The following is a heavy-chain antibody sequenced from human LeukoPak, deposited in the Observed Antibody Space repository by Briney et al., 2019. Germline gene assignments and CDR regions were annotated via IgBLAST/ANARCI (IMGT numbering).Heavy chain of an antibody. V-gene: IGHV3-48*03. CDR2: ISSSGSTI. D-gene: IGHD6-13*01. CDR1: GFTFSSYE. J-gene: IGHJ4*02. CDR3: ARGVIAAAEPPTFDY. Sequence: PGGSLRLSCAASGFTFSSYEMNWVRQAPGKGLEWVSYISSSGSTIYYADSVKGRFTISRDNAKNSLYLQMNSLRAEDTAVYYCARGVIAAAEPPTFDYWGQGTLVTVSS.